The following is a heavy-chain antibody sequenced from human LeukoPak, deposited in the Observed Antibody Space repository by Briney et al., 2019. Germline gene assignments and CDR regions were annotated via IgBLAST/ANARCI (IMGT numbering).Heavy chain of an antibody. CDR3: GKGSTGWSRDP. V-gene: IGHV1-18*01. J-gene: IGHJ5*02. CDR1: GYTFTERG. Sequence: ASVKVSCKASGYTFTERGISWMRHVPGQGLEWMGWISATSGNTYYAQTFQDRVTMTTDASTSTAYMELRDLTADDTAVYYCGKGSTGWSRDPWGQGTPVTVSS. CDR2: ISATSGNT. D-gene: IGHD6-19*01.